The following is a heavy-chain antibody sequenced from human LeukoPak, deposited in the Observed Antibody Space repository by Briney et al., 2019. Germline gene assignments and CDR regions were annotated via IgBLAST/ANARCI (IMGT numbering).Heavy chain of an antibody. D-gene: IGHD3-10*01. CDR1: GFTFSSYA. CDR2: ISGSGGST. Sequence: GGSLRLSCAASGFTFSSYAMSWVRQAPGKGLEWVSVISGSGGSTYYADSVKGRFTISRDNSKNTLYLQMNSLRAEDTAVYYCANHRFGELSSWFDPWGQGTLVTVSS. J-gene: IGHJ5*02. V-gene: IGHV3-23*01. CDR3: ANHRFGELSSWFDP.